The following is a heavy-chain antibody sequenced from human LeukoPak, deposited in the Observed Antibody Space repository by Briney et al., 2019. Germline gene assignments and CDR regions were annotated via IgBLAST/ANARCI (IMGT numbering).Heavy chain of an antibody. Sequence: ASVKVSCKASGYTFTVYYMYWVRQAPGQGLEWMGRINPNSGDTDYAQNFQGRVTMTRDTSISTAYMELTNLRPDDTAVYYCARGYCSGGTCYLVENWFDPWGQGTLVTVSS. V-gene: IGHV1-2*06. CDR1: GYTFTVYY. D-gene: IGHD2-15*01. J-gene: IGHJ5*02. CDR3: ARGYCSGGTCYLVENWFDP. CDR2: INPNSGDT.